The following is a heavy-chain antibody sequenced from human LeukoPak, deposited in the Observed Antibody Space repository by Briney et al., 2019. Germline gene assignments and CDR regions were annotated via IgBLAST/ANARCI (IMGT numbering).Heavy chain of an antibody. CDR2: ISYDGSNK. D-gene: IGHD4-11*01. V-gene: IGHV3-30-3*01. CDR3: AKEIGNYNQGHFDY. J-gene: IGHJ4*02. CDR1: GFTFTNYA. Sequence: PGRSLRLSCAASGFTFTNYAMHWVRQAPGKGLEWVAVISYDGSNKYYADSVKGRFTISRDNSKSTLFLQMNSLRAEDTAVYYCAKEIGNYNQGHFDYWGQGTLVTVSS.